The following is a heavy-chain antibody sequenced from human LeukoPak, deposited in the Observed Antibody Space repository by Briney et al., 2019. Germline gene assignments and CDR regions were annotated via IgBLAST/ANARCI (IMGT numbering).Heavy chain of an antibody. Sequence: PGGSLRLSCAACGFTVSSSYMSWVRQAPGKGLEWVSLIYSGGSTYYADSVKGRFTISRDNSKNTLYLQMNSLRAEDTAVYYCARVKGRVTMVRETYGMDVWGQGTTVTVSS. V-gene: IGHV3-53*01. D-gene: IGHD3-10*01. J-gene: IGHJ6*02. CDR1: GFTVSSSY. CDR3: ARVKGRVTMVRETYGMDV. CDR2: IYSGGST.